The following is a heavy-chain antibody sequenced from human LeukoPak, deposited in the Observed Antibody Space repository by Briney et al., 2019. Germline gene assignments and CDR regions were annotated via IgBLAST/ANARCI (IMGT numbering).Heavy chain of an antibody. CDR3: AKGGGGYNPRFPFDY. J-gene: IGHJ4*02. CDR1: GFTFSNYA. Sequence: GGSLRLSCAASGFTFSNYAMSWVRQAPGKGLEWVSGISGSGGSTYYADSVKGRFTISRDNSKNTLYLQMNSLRAEDTPVYYCAKGGGGYNPRFPFDYWGQGTLVTVSS. D-gene: IGHD5-24*01. V-gene: IGHV3-23*01. CDR2: ISGSGGST.